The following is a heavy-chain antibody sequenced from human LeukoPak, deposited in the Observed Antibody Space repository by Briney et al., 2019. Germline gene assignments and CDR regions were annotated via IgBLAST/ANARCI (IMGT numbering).Heavy chain of an antibody. D-gene: IGHD4-17*01. V-gene: IGHV3-23*01. CDR2: ISGSGGST. CDR3: AKAETGSMTTPDY. J-gene: IGHJ4*02. CDR1: GFTFSSYA. Sequence: GGSLRLSCAASGFTFSSYAMSWVRQAPGKGLEWVSAISGSGGSTYYTDSVKGRFTISRDNSKNSLYLQMNSLRTEDTALYYCAKAETGSMTTPDYWGQGTLVTVSS.